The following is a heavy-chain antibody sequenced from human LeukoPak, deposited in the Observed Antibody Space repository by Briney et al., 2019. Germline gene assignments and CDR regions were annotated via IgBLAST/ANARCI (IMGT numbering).Heavy chain of an antibody. Sequence: GGSLRLSCAASGFTFSSYEMNWVRQAPGKGLEWVSYISSSGSTIYYADSVKGRFTISRDNAKNSLYLQMNSLRAEDTAVYYCACNGWLQSPFDYWGQGTLVTVSS. J-gene: IGHJ4*02. CDR3: ACNGWLQSPFDY. V-gene: IGHV3-48*03. CDR1: GFTFSSYE. CDR2: ISSSGSTI. D-gene: IGHD5-24*01.